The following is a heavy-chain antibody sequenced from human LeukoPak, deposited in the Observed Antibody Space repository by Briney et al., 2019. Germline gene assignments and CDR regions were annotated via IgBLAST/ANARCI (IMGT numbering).Heavy chain of an antibody. D-gene: IGHD3-22*01. CDR3: ARQVRDSSPGLYFDY. CDR2: IYYSGST. V-gene: IGHV4-34*01. J-gene: IGHJ4*02. Sequence: SETLSLTCAVYGGSFSGYYWSWIRQPPGKGLEWIGSIYYSGSTYYNPSLKSRVTISVDTSKNQFSLKLRSVTAADTAVYYCARQVRDSSPGLYFDYWGQGTLVTVSS. CDR1: GGSFSGYY.